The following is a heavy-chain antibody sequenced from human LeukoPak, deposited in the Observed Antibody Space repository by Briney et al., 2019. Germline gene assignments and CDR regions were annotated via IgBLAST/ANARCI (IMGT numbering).Heavy chain of an antibody. CDR1: GFTFSSYA. D-gene: IGHD2-2*01. V-gene: IGHV3-30-3*01. CDR3: ARDPVPAAARHFDY. CDR2: ISSDGSLE. J-gene: IGHJ4*02. Sequence: PGGSLSLSCAASGFTFSSYAMHWVRQAPGKGLEWLAVISSDGSLEYYADSVKGRFTISRDNSKNTLYLRMNSLRPEDTAVYYCARDPVPAAARHFDYWGQGTLVTVSS.